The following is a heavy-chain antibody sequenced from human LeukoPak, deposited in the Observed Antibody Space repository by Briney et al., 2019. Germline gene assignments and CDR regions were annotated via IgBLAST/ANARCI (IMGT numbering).Heavy chain of an antibody. D-gene: IGHD4-23*01. Sequence: RASVKVSCKASGYTFTSYYMHWVRQAPGQGLEWMGIINPSGGSTSYAQKFQGRVTMTRDMSTGTDYMELSSLRSEDTAVYYCARDNSVEDTAWWFDPWGQGTLVTVSS. J-gene: IGHJ5*02. CDR2: INPSGGST. CDR1: GYTFTSYY. CDR3: ARDNSVEDTAWWFDP. V-gene: IGHV1-46*01.